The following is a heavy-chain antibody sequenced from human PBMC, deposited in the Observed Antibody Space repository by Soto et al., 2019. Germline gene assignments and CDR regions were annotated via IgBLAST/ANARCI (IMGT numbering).Heavy chain of an antibody. J-gene: IGHJ4*02. V-gene: IGHV3-30*18. D-gene: IGHD2-15*01. CDR1: GFTFSSYG. Sequence: QVQLVESGGGVVQPGRSLRLSCAASGFTFSSYGIHWVRQAPGKGLEWVAVISYDGSNKYYADSVKGRFTISRDNSKNTLYLQMNSLRAEDTAVYYCAKDDELLPSDYWGQGTLVTVSS. CDR2: ISYDGSNK. CDR3: AKDDELLPSDY.